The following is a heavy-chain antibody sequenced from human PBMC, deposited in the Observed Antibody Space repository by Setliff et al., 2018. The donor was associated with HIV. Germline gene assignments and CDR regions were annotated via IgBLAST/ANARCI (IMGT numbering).Heavy chain of an antibody. V-gene: IGHV4-39*01. Sequence: SETLSLTCSVSGDSISNPNYYWAWIRQPPGKGLEWIATISYSGSTHYNLALMSRVTISMDTSRNQFSVKLSSVTAADTAIYYCATLNFPLNWFDPWGQGTPVTVSS. J-gene: IGHJ5*02. CDR3: ATLNFPLNWFDP. CDR1: GDSISNPNYY. CDR2: ISYSGST.